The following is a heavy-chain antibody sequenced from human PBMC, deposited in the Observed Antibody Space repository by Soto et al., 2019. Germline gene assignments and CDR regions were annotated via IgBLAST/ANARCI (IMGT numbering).Heavy chain of an antibody. V-gene: IGHV4-61*01. CDR2: IYYTGTT. CDR3: ARAIDFDS. J-gene: IGHJ4*02. Sequence: KASETLSLTCTVSGGSVSSGSYYWSWIRQPPGKGLEWIGYIYYTGTTNYNPSLKSRVTISVDTSKNQVSLKLNSVTAADTAMYYCARAIDFDSWGQGTLVTVSS. CDR1: GGSVSSGSYY.